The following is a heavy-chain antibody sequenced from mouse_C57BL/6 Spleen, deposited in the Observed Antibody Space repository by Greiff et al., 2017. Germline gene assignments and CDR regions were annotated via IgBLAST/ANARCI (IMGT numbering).Heavy chain of an antibody. Sequence: QVQLQQSGPELVKPGASVKISCKASGYAFSSSWMNWVKQRPGKGLEWIGRIYPGDGNTNYNGKFKGKATLTADKSSSTAYMQLSSLTSEDSAVYVCARGDYDPGFAYWGQGTLVTVAA. CDR1: GYAFSSSW. CDR2: IYPGDGNT. CDR3: ARGDYDPGFAY. V-gene: IGHV1-82*01. J-gene: IGHJ3*01. D-gene: IGHD2-4*01.